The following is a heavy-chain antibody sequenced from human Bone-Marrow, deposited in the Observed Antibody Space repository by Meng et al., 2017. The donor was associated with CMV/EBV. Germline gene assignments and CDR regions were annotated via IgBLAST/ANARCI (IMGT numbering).Heavy chain of an antibody. V-gene: IGHV4-34*01. Sequence: YGGSFSGYYWSWIRQPPGKGLEWIGEINHSGSTNYNPSLKSRVTISVDTSKNQFSLKLSSVTAADTAVYYCARGSRYRYSSSWSHSDYWGQGTLVTVSS. CDR1: GGSFSGYY. CDR3: ARGSRYRYSSSWSHSDY. J-gene: IGHJ4*02. D-gene: IGHD6-13*01. CDR2: INHSGST.